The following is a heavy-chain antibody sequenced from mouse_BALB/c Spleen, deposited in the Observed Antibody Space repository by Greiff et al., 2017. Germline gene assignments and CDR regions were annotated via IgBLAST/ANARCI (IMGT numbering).Heavy chain of an antibody. V-gene: IGHV2-6-7*01. CDR2: IWGDGST. CDR3: ARAPIYYDYDEKRYFDV. J-gene: IGHJ1*01. Sequence: VKLVESGPGLVAPSQSLSITCTVSGFSLTGYGVNWVRQPPGKGLEWLGMIWGDGSTDYNSALKSRLSISKDNSKSQVFLKMNSLQTDDTARYYCARAPIYYDYDEKRYFDVWGAGTTVTVSS. D-gene: IGHD2-4*01. CDR1: GFSLTGYG.